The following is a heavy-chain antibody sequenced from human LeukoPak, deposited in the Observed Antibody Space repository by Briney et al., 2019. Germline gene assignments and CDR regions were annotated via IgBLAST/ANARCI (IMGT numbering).Heavy chain of an antibody. J-gene: IGHJ5*02. V-gene: IGHV4-30-4*08. Sequence: SQTLSLTCTVSGGSISSGDYYWSWIRQPPGKGLEWIGYIYHSGSTYHNPSLKSRVTISVDTSKNQFSLKLSSVTAADTAVYYCARGRYGSGSSLWFDPWGQGTLVTVSS. CDR1: GGSISSGDYY. CDR2: IYHSGST. CDR3: ARGRYGSGSSLWFDP. D-gene: IGHD3-10*01.